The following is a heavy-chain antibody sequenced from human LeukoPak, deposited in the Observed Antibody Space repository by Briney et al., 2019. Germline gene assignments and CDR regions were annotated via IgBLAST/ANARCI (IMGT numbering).Heavy chain of an antibody. D-gene: IGHD3-22*01. CDR2: IWYDGSNK. V-gene: IGHV3-33*01. Sequence: PGRSLRLSCAASGFTFSRFGMHWVRQAPGKGLEWVAVIWYDGSNKYYADSVKGRFTISRDNSMNTLYLEMNSLRAEDTAVYYCARDYYYDSSGYWDYYFDYWGQGTLVSVSS. CDR3: ARDYYYDSSGYWDYYFDY. CDR1: GFTFSRFG. J-gene: IGHJ4*02.